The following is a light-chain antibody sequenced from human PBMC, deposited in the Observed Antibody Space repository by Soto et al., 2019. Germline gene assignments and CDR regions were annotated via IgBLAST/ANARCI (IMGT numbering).Light chain of an antibody. CDR2: DDG. CDR3: QVWESSSGHYV. CDR1: NTGSKS. V-gene: IGLV3-21*03. Sequence: SYELTQPPSVSVAPGRTATITCGGNNTGSKSVHWYQQRPGQAPVLVVYDDGDRPSGIPERFAGSNSGNTATLTISRVEAGDEADYYCQVWESSSGHYVFGSGTKVTVL. J-gene: IGLJ1*01.